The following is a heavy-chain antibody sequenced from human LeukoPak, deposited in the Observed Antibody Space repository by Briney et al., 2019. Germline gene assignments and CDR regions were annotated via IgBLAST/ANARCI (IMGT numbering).Heavy chain of an antibody. CDR3: ARGRRDILTGYYNQKFDY. CDR2: IIPIFGTA. Sequence: SVKVSCKASGGTFISYAISWVRQAPGQGLEWMGGIIPIFGTANYAQKFQGRVTITADESTSTAYMELSSLRSEDTAVYYCARGRRDILTGYYNQKFDYWGQGTLVTVSS. D-gene: IGHD3-9*01. V-gene: IGHV1-69*13. CDR1: GGTFISYA. J-gene: IGHJ4*02.